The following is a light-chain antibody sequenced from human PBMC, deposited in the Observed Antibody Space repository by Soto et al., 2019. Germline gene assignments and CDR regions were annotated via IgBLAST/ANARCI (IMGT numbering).Light chain of an antibody. CDR2: RDS. CDR3: QSADSTGSYVV. Sequence: SYELTQPPSVSVSPGQTARITCSGDAFPKQYVYWYQQKPGQAPVLVILRDSQRPSGIPERFSGASSGTTATLTISGVQAEDEAEYHCQSADSTGSYVVFGGGTQLTVL. CDR1: AFPKQY. V-gene: IGLV3-25*03. J-gene: IGLJ2*01.